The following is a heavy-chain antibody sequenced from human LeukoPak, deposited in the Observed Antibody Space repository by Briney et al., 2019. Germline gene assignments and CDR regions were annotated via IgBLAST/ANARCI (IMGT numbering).Heavy chain of an antibody. CDR1: GGSISSSGYY. Sequence: SETLSLTCTVSGGSISSSGYYWGWIRQPPGKGLEWIGSIYYSGSTYYNPSLKSRVTISVDTSKNQFSLKLSSVTAADTAVYYCARVAYGDYYYFDYWGQGTLVTVSS. CDR3: ARVAYGDYYYFDY. V-gene: IGHV4-39*07. J-gene: IGHJ4*02. CDR2: IYYSGST. D-gene: IGHD4-17*01.